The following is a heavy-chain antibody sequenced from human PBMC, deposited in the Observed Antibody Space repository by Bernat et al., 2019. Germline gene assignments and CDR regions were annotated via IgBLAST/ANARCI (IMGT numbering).Heavy chain of an antibody. CDR2: INPNSGGT. CDR1: GYTFAGYY. D-gene: IGHD5-12*01. CDR3: ARDRRVNRVAADHFDY. Sequence: QVQLVQSGSEVKKPGASVKVSCKASGYTFAGYYMHWVRQAPGQGLEWMGRINPNSGGTNYAQKFEGRVSMTTETSISTAYMDLSSLISDDTAVYYCARDRRVNRVAADHFDYWGQGTLVTVSS. J-gene: IGHJ4*02. V-gene: IGHV1-2*06.